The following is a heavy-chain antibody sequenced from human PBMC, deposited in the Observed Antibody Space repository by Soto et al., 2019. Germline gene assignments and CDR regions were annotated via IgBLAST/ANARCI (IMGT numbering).Heavy chain of an antibody. CDR1: GFNISDAW. Sequence: EVQLVESGGGLVKPGGSLRLSCADSGFNISDAWVNWVRQAPGMGLEWVGRIKSIPDGGTTDFAAPVKGRFAISRDDSKNIVYLQINSLNTEDTAMYYCSTDSHFSSVFVRHDYWGHGTLVIVSS. CDR3: STDSHFSSVFVRHDY. V-gene: IGHV3-15*07. J-gene: IGHJ4*01. CDR2: IKSIPDGGTT. D-gene: IGHD3-10*01.